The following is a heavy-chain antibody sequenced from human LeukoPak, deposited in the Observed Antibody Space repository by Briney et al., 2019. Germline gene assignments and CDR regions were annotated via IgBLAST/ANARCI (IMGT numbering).Heavy chain of an antibody. J-gene: IGHJ4*02. D-gene: IGHD3-9*01. CDR3: ARADYFNIMTGYYFDY. V-gene: IGHV3-48*04. CDR2: ISGSSSNI. Sequence: PGGSLRLSCAASGFTFSSYSMNWVRQAPGKGLEWVSYISGSSSNIYYADSVKGRFTISRDNAKIALYPQMSSLRAEDTAVYYCARADYFNIMTGYYFDYWGQGALVTVSS. CDR1: GFTFSSYS.